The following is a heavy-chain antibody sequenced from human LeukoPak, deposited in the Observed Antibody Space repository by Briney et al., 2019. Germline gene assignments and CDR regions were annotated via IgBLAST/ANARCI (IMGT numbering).Heavy chain of an antibody. CDR3: AREVMGRVDY. J-gene: IGHJ4*02. CDR2: IYYSGST. V-gene: IGHV4-59*12. CDR1: GASISPYY. D-gene: IGHD3-10*01. Sequence: SETLSLTCTVSGASISPYYWSWFRQPPGKGLEWIGYIYYSGSTYYNPSLKSRVTISVDTSKNQFSLKLSSVTAADTAVYYCAREVMGRVDYWGQGTLVTVSS.